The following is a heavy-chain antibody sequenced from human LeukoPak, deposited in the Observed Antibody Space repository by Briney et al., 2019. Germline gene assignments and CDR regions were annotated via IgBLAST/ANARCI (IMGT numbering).Heavy chain of an antibody. J-gene: IGHJ4*02. CDR2: ISAYNGNT. V-gene: IGHV1-18*01. Sequence: ASVKVSCKASGYTFTSYGISWVRQAPGQGLEWMGWISAYNGNTNYAQKLQGRVTMTTDTSTSTASMELRSLRSDDTAVYYCARPKYYYDSSGYYATPGFDYWGQGTLVTVSS. CDR3: ARPKYYYDSSGYYATPGFDY. D-gene: IGHD3-22*01. CDR1: GYTFTSYG.